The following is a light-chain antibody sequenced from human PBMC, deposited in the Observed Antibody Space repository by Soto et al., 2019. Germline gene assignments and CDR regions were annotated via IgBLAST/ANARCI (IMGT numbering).Light chain of an antibody. CDR1: QSVSSSY. CDR2: DAS. CDR3: QQYGSSPLFT. V-gene: IGKV3-20*01. Sequence: EIVLTQSPGTLSLSPGERATLSCRASQSVSSSYLAWYQQKPGQAPRLLIYDASSRATSIPDRFSGSGSGTDFTLTIIRLEPEDFAVYYCQQYGSSPLFTFVPGTKVDIK. J-gene: IGKJ3*01.